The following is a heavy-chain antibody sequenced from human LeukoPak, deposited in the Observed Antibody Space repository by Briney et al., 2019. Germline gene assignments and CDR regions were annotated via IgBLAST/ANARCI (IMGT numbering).Heavy chain of an antibody. J-gene: IGHJ4*02. D-gene: IGHD1-1*01. CDR1: GFSFSTYA. V-gene: IGHV3-23*01. CDR2: ITGTGGGGNKT. Sequence: GGSLRLSCAASGFSFSTYAMTWVRQAPGKGPEWVSVITGTGGGGNKTYYADSVKGRFSISRDDSKNSLFLQMNDLRVDDTAVYFCATTVTLDFWGQGTLVLVSS. CDR3: ATTVTLDF.